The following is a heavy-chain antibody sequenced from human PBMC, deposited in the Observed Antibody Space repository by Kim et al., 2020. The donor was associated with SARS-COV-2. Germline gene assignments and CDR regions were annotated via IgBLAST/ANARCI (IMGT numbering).Heavy chain of an antibody. J-gene: IGHJ2*01. CDR3: ARDPRYYYDSSGYAYFDL. Sequence: GGSLRLSCAASGFTFSSYEMNWVRQAPGKGLEWVSYISSSGSTIYYADSVKGRFTISRDNAKNSLYLQMNSLRAEDTAVYYCARDPRYYYDSSGYAYFDLWGRGTLVTVSS. V-gene: IGHV3-48*03. CDR1: GFTFSSYE. D-gene: IGHD3-22*01. CDR2: ISSSGSTI.